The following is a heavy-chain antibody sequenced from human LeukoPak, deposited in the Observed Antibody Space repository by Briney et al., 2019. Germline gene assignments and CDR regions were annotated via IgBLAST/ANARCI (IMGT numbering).Heavy chain of an antibody. CDR3: ARTSELPKLATDAFDI. Sequence: SETLSLTCTVSGGSISSSSYYWGWIRQPPGKGLEWIGSIYHSGSTYYNPSLKSRVTISVDTSKNQFSLKLSSVTAADTAVYYCARTSELPKLATDAFDIWGQGTMVTVSS. D-gene: IGHD1-1*01. CDR1: GGSISSSSYY. CDR2: IYHSGST. V-gene: IGHV4-39*07. J-gene: IGHJ3*02.